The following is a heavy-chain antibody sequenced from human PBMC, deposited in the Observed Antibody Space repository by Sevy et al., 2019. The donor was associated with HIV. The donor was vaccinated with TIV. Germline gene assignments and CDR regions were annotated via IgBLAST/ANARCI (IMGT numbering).Heavy chain of an antibody. J-gene: IGHJ2*01. D-gene: IGHD3-3*01. V-gene: IGHV4-34*01. Sequence: SETLSLTCAVSGGSFSGYSWDWIRQPPGKGLEWIGEVNHSGSTNYNPSVKSRVTISVDTSKNKFSLRLNFVTAADTAVYYCARGGDGVVPSPIIGLGPWTKYWYFDLWGRGTLVTVSS. CDR1: GGSFSGYS. CDR2: VNHSGST. CDR3: ARGGDGVVPSPIIGLGPWTKYWYFDL.